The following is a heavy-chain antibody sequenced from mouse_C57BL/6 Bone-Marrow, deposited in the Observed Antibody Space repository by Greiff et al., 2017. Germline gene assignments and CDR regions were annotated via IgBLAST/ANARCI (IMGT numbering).Heavy chain of an antibody. CDR3: AREGDGYDDAMDY. J-gene: IGHJ4*01. CDR1: GYTFTDYY. Sequence: VQLQQSGPELVKPGASVKISCKASGYTFTDYYMNWVKQSHGKSLERIGDINPNNGGTSYNQKFKGKATLTVDKSSSTAYMELRSLTSEDSAVYYCAREGDGYDDAMDYWGQGTSVTVSP. CDR2: INPNNGGT. V-gene: IGHV1-26*01. D-gene: IGHD2-2*01.